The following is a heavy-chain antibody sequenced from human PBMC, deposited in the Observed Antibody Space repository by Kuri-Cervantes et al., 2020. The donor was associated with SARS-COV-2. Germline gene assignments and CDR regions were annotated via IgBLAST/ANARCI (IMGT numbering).Heavy chain of an antibody. D-gene: IGHD6-13*01. Sequence: GGSLRLSCAASGFTFSSYSMNWVRQAPGKGLEWVSAISGSGGSTYYADSVKGRFTISRDNSKNTLYLQMNSLRAEDTAVYYCAKDPRVITAAAGDGYWGQGTLVTVSS. V-gene: IGHV3-23*01. CDR3: AKDPRVITAAAGDGY. CDR1: GFTFSSYS. J-gene: IGHJ4*02. CDR2: ISGSGGST.